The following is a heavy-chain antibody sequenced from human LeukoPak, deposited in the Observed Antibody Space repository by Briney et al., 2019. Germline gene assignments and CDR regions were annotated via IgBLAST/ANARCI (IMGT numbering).Heavy chain of an antibody. D-gene: IGHD5-24*01. CDR2: ISYDGSNK. V-gene: IGHV3-30*19. CDR1: GFTFNNFG. J-gene: IGHJ3*02. CDR3: ARDQPRRWQVWDAFDI. Sequence: GGSLRLSCEASGFTFNNFGMHWVRQAPGKGLEWVAVISYDGSNKYYADSVKGRFTISRDNSKNTLYLQMNSLRAEDTAVYYCARDQPRRWQVWDAFDIWGQGTMVTVSS.